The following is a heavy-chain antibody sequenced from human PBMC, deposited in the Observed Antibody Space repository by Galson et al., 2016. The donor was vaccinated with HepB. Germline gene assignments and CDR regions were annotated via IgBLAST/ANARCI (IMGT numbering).Heavy chain of an antibody. CDR1: GGTFSSFA. CDR3: ARPHSYYYDSSGSQYYFDY. J-gene: IGHJ4*02. V-gene: IGHV1-69*13. Sequence: SVKVSCKASGGTFSSFALSWVRQAPGQGLEWMGGIIPIFGTANYAQKFQGRVTITADESTSTAYMQLSSLRSEDTAVYYCARPHSYYYDSSGSQYYFDYWGQGTLVTVSS. D-gene: IGHD3-22*01. CDR2: IIPIFGTA.